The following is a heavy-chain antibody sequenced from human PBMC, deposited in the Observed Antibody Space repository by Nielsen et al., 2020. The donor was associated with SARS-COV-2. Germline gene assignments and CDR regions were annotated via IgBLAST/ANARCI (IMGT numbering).Heavy chain of an antibody. V-gene: IGHV3-74*01. CDR3: AKDMTPFYGSGAAH. J-gene: IGHJ4*02. CDR2: INSDGSST. CDR1: GFSFRSFT. Sequence: GGSLRLSCAASGFSFRSFTMSWVRQAPGKGLVWVSRINSDGSSTSYADSVKGRFTISRDNAKNTLYLQMNSLRAEDTALYYCAKDMTPFYGSGAAHWGQGTLVTVSS. D-gene: IGHD3-10*01.